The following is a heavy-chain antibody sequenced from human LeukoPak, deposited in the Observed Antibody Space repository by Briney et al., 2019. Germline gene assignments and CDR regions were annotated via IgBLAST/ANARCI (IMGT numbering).Heavy chain of an antibody. J-gene: IGHJ4*02. Sequence: GGSLRLSCTAYGFTFSSYSRNWVRQAPGQGLEWFSYISSSSSTIYYADSVKGRFTISRDNAKNSLYLQMNSLRAEDTAVYYCARAGGRAIIYYFVYWGQWTLVTVSS. V-gene: IGHV3-48*04. D-gene: IGHD3-10*01. CDR2: ISSSSSTI. CDR3: ARAGGRAIIYYFVY. CDR1: GFTFSSYS.